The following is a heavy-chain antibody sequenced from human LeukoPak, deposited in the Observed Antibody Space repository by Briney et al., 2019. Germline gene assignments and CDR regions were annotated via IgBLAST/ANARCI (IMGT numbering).Heavy chain of an antibody. J-gene: IGHJ4*02. D-gene: IGHD6-6*01. CDR2: IYTSGST. V-gene: IGHV4-61*02. CDR3: ARELFSIAARRSFDY. Sequence: SETLSLTCTVSGGSISSGSYYWSWIRQPAGKGLEWIGRIYTSGSTNYNPFLKSRVTISVDTSKNQFSLKLSSVTAADTAVYYCARELFSIAARRSFDYWGQGTLVTVSS. CDR1: GGSISSGSYY.